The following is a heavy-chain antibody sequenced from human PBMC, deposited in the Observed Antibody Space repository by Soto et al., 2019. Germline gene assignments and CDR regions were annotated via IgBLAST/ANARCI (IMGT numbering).Heavy chain of an antibody. CDR3: ARAGTLKYFDY. Sequence: GGPLRLSSAASGFTFISYAMSWVRQAPGKGLEWVSAISGSGGSTYYADSVKGRFTISRDNSKNTLYLQMNSLRAEDTAVYYCARAGTLKYFDYWGQGTLVTVSS. V-gene: IGHV3-23*01. D-gene: IGHD6-13*01. CDR2: ISGSGGST. J-gene: IGHJ4*02. CDR1: GFTFISYA.